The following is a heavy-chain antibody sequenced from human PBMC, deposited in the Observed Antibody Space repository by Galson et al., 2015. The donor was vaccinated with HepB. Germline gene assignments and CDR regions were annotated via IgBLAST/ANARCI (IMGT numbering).Heavy chain of an antibody. CDR2: IRSKANNYAT. V-gene: IGHV3-73*01. Sequence: SLRLSCAASGFTLSGSAIHWVRQASGKGLEWIGRIRSKANNYATTHPASVNGRITMSRDDSKDTAYLHMSSLRTEDTAVYYCTSPTVDTAMALNYWGQGTLVTVSS. J-gene: IGHJ4*02. CDR1: GFTLSGSA. CDR3: TSPTVDTAMALNY. D-gene: IGHD5-18*01.